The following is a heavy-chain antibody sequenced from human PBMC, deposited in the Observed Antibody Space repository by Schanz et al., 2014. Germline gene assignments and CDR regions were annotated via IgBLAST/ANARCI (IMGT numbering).Heavy chain of an antibody. Sequence: DVRLVESGGGWVQPGGSLRLSCAASGFTFSDYSMNWVRQAPGKGPEWVSYIRSSSTPIYYADSVKGRFTISSDSSKNTLYLQMSSLRADDTAVYYCAKAADWPVTRFDPWGQGTLVTVSS. CDR2: IRSSSTPI. J-gene: IGHJ5*02. D-gene: IGHD3-9*01. CDR3: AKAADWPVTRFDP. V-gene: IGHV3-48*01. CDR1: GFTFSDYS.